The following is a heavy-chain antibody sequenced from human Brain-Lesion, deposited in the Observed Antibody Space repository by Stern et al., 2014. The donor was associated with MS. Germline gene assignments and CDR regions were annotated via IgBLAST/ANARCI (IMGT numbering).Heavy chain of an antibody. J-gene: IGHJ4*02. CDR1: GYTFSSYD. CDR3: ARAVRNQLLSEY. V-gene: IGHV1-8*01. CDR2: MNPYSGNT. Sequence: QVQLVQPGAEVKKPGASVKVSYKASGYTFSSYDITWVRQASGHGLEWMGWMNPYSGNTGYAQKFKGRVSMTSDPSISTVYMELTSLTSDDTAVYFCARAVRNQLLSEYWGQGTLVTVSS. D-gene: IGHD2-2*01.